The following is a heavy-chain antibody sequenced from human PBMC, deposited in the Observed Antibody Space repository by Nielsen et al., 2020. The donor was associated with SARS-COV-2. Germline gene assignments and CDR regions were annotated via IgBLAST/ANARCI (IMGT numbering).Heavy chain of an antibody. CDR3: ATLAVAGTPNDY. CDR2: IYSGGST. Sequence: GESLKISCAASGFTVSSNYMSWVRQAPGKGLEWVSVIYSGGSTYYADSVKGRFTISRDNSKNTLYLQMNSLRAEDTAVYYCATLAVAGTPNDYWGQGTLVTVSS. D-gene: IGHD6-19*01. V-gene: IGHV3-66*01. CDR1: GFTVSSNY. J-gene: IGHJ4*02.